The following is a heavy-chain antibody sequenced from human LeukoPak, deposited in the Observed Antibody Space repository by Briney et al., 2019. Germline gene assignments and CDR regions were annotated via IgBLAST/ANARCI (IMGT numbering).Heavy chain of an antibody. Sequence: PSETLSLTCTVSGRSIRSTSYYWAWIRQPPGKGLEWHGSVHHSGSTYDNPSLKSRVTISVDTSKNQFSLKLISVTAADTAVYYCARRSTVAGRGRFDPWGQGTLVTVSS. CDR1: GRSIRSTSYY. CDR2: VHHSGST. CDR3: ARRSTVAGRGRFDP. D-gene: IGHD6-19*01. V-gene: IGHV4-39*01. J-gene: IGHJ5*02.